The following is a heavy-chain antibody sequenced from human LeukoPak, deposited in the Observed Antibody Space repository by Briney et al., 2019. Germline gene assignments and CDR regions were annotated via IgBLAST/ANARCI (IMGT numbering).Heavy chain of an antibody. CDR1: GGSFSGYY. Sequence: SETLSLTCAVYGGSFSGYYWNWIRQPPGKGLEWIGEINHSGSTNYNPSLKSRVTISVDTSKNQFSLKLSSVTAADTAVYYCAREFYSSSWTLDYWGQGTLVTVSS. V-gene: IGHV4-34*01. CDR2: INHSGST. J-gene: IGHJ4*02. D-gene: IGHD6-13*01. CDR3: AREFYSSSWTLDY.